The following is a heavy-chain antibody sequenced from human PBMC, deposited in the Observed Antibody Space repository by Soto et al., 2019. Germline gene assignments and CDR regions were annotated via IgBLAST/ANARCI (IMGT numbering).Heavy chain of an antibody. CDR3: ASLPIAARPYYYYYGMDV. V-gene: IGHV5-10-1*01. J-gene: IGHJ6*02. D-gene: IGHD6-6*01. Sequence: GESLKISCKGCGYSFTSYWISWVRQMPGKGLEWMGRIDPSDSYTNYSPSFQGHVTISADKSISTAYLQWSSLKASDTAMYYCASLPIAARPYYYYYGMDVWGQGTTVTVSS. CDR2: IDPSDSYT. CDR1: GYSFTSYW.